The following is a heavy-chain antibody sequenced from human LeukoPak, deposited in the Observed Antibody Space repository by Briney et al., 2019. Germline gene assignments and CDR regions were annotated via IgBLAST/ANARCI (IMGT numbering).Heavy chain of an antibody. CDR3: ARSGTEDGYNIYFDH. CDR2: ISGSGSGT. Sequence: GGSLRLSCATSGFTFSTYAMSWVRQAPGKRLEWVSLISGSGSGTHYADSVKGRFTISRDNSKNMLYLHMNTLRADDTAVYYCARSGTEDGYNIYFDHWGQGTLVTVSS. V-gene: IGHV3-23*01. D-gene: IGHD5-24*01. J-gene: IGHJ4*02. CDR1: GFTFSTYA.